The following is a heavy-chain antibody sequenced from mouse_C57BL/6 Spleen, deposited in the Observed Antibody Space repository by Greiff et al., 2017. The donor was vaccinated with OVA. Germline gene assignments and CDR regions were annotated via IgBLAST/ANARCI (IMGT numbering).Heavy chain of an antibody. CDR1: GYTFTSYW. D-gene: IGHD1-1*01. J-gene: IGHJ4*01. Sequence: VQLQQPGAELVRPGSSVKLSCKASGYTFTSYWMHWVKQRPIQGLEWIGNIDPSDSETHYNQKFKDKATLTVDKSSRTAYMQLSRLTSEDSAVYYCARSDYYGSSSYYYAMDYWGQGTSVTVSS. CDR3: ARSDYYGSSSYYYAMDY. CDR2: IDPSDSET. V-gene: IGHV1-52*01.